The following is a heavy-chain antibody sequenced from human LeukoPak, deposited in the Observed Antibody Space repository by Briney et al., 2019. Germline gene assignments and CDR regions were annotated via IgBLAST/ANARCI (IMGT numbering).Heavy chain of an antibody. Sequence: PSETLSLTCAVYGGSFSGYYWSWIRQPPGKGLEWIGEINHSGSTNYNPSLKSRVTISVDTSKNQFSLKLSSVTAADTAVYYCARHLSWVRAPLRHCSSTSCRSGPFDPWGQGTLVTVSS. CDR2: INHSGST. CDR3: ARHLSWVRAPLRHCSSTSCRSGPFDP. D-gene: IGHD2-2*01. J-gene: IGHJ5*02. CDR1: GGSFSGYY. V-gene: IGHV4-34*01.